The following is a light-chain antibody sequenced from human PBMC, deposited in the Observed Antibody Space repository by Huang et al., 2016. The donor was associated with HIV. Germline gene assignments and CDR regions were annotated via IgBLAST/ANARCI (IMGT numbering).Light chain of an antibody. CDR1: QSISSY. CDR3: QQSYSTLWT. V-gene: IGKV1-39*01. Sequence: DIQMTQSPSSLSASVGDRVTITCRASQSISSYLNWYQQKPGKAPKLLISAASSLQSGVPSRFSGSVSGTDFTLTISSLQPEDFATYYCQQSYSTLWTFGQGTRVEIK. J-gene: IGKJ1*01. CDR2: AAS.